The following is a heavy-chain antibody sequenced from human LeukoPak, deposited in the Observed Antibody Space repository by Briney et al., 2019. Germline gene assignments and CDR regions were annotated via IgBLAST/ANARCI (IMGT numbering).Heavy chain of an antibody. J-gene: IGHJ4*02. D-gene: IGHD5/OR15-5a*01. CDR2: ISPDGS. Sequence: GGSLRLSCAGSGFAFSDYYINWFRHSPGKGLEWLAYISPDGSYTTYGDSVKGRFVISRDNAKNSVSLRLNSLRVEDTAVYFCASDQVSGVFDYWGQGARVTVS. CDR1: GFAFSDYY. V-gene: IGHV3-11*06. CDR3: ASDQVSGVFDY.